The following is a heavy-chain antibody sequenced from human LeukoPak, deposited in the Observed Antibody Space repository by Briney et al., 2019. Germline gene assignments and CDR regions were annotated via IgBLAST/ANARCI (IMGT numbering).Heavy chain of an antibody. J-gene: IGHJ5*02. CDR3: ARERRLERRYNWFDP. Sequence: SETLSLTCTVSGGSISSSSDYWGWIRQPPGKGLEWIGTIYYSGSPYYNPSLKSRVTISVDTSKNQFSLKLSSVTAADTAVYYCARERRLERRYNWFDPWGQGTLVTVSS. CDR1: GGSISSSSDY. V-gene: IGHV4-39*07. D-gene: IGHD1-1*01. CDR2: IYYSGSP.